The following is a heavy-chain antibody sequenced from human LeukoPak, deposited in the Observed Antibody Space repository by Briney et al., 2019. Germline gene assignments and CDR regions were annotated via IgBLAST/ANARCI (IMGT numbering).Heavy chain of an antibody. Sequence: GGSLRLSCAASGFTFSSYVMSWVRQAPGKGLGWVSPISGSGGSTYYADSVKGRFTISRDNSKNTLYLQMNSLRAEDTAVYYCAKSMGDDFYYYGMDVWGQGTTVTVSS. D-gene: IGHD2-21*01. J-gene: IGHJ6*02. CDR2: ISGSGGST. CDR3: AKSMGDDFYYYGMDV. CDR1: GFTFSSYV. V-gene: IGHV3-23*01.